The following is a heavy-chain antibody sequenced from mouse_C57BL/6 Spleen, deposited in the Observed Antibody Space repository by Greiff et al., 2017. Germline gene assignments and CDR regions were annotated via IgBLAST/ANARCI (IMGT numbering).Heavy chain of an antibody. CDR2: FYPGSGSI. D-gene: IGHD2-10*01. CDR3: ARHEAYYGNPQLGFAY. V-gene: IGHV1-62-2*01. Sequence: QVHVKQSGAELVKPGASVKLSCKASGYTFTEYTIHWVKQRSGQGLEWIGWFYPGSGSIKYNEKFKDKATLTADKSSSTVYMELSRLTSEDSAVYFCARHEAYYGNPQLGFAYWGQGTLVTVSA. J-gene: IGHJ3*01. CDR1: GYTFTEYT.